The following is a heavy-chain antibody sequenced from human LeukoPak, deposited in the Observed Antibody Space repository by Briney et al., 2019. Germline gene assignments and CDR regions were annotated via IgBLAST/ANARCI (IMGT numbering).Heavy chain of an antibody. CDR2: ISYDGSNK. J-gene: IGHJ5*02. CDR1: GFTFSSYG. D-gene: IGHD6-19*01. V-gene: IGHV3-30*03. CDR3: ARVNLAVAEEGYNWFDP. Sequence: GGSLRLSCAASGFTFSSYGMHWVRQAPGKGLEWVAVISYDGSNKYYADSVKGRFTISRDNSKNTLYLQMNSLRAEDTAVYYCARVNLAVAEEGYNWFDPWGQGTLVTVSS.